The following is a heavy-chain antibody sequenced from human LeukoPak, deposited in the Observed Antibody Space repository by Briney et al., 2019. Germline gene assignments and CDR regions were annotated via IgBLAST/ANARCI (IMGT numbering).Heavy chain of an antibody. CDR3: AKDFEAAFDI. CDR2: IWYDGSNK. V-gene: IGHV3-33*06. D-gene: IGHD3-9*01. Sequence: GGSLRLSCAASGFTFSSYGMHWVRQAPGKGLEWVAVIWYDGSNKHYADSVKGRFTISRDNSKNTLYLQMNSLRAEDTAVYYCAKDFEAAFDIWGQGTMVTVSS. CDR1: GFTFSSYG. J-gene: IGHJ3*02.